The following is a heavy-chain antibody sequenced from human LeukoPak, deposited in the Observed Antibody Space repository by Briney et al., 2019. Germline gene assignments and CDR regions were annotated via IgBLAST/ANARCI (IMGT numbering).Heavy chain of an antibody. J-gene: IGHJ6*03. CDR3: ARGGLGATMSYYYYYMDV. D-gene: IGHD1-26*01. CDR1: GYTFTSYD. Sequence: GASVKVSCKASGYTFTSYDINWVRQATGQGLEWMGWMNPNSGNTGYAQKFQGRVTITRNTSISTAYMELSSLRSDDTAVYYCARGGLGATMSYYYYYMDVWGKGTTVTVSS. V-gene: IGHV1-8*03. CDR2: MNPNSGNT.